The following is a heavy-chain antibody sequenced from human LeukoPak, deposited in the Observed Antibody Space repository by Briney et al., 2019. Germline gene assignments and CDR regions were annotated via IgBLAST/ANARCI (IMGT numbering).Heavy chain of an antibody. CDR3: ARSRPGSGYYWSHPQLKYYFDY. CDR1: GGSISSYY. Sequence: PSETLSLTCTVSGGSISSYYWSWIRQPPGKGLEWIGYIYYSGSTNYNPSLKSRVTISVDTSKNQFSLKLSSVTAADTAVYYCARSRPGSGYYWSHPQLKYYFDYWGQGTLVTVSS. V-gene: IGHV4-59*01. CDR2: IYYSGST. D-gene: IGHD3-22*01. J-gene: IGHJ4*02.